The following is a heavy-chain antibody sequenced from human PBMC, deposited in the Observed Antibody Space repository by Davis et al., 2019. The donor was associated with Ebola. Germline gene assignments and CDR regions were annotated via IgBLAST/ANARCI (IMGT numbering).Heavy chain of an antibody. CDR2: INPNSGGT. D-gene: IGHD3-9*01. J-gene: IGHJ4*02. CDR1: GYTFTGHY. Sequence: ASVKVSCKASGYTFTGHYMHWVRQAPGQGLEWMGRINPNSGGTNYAQRFQGRVTMTRDTSISTVYMEMSRLISDDTAIYYCARSHSDWLLPFDYWGQGTLATVSS. CDR3: ARSHSDWLLPFDY. V-gene: IGHV1-2*06.